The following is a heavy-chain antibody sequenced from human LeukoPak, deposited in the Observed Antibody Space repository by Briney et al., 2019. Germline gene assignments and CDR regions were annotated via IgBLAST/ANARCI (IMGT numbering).Heavy chain of an antibody. V-gene: IGHV4-59*01. CDR2: IHYSGST. D-gene: IGHD5-12*01. Sequence: SETLSLTCTVSGGSISNYYWSWIRQPPGKGLEWIGYIHYSGSTHYNPSLTSRVTISVDTSKNQVSLKLRSVTAADTAVYYCARTTEGYAGGPGYSYYYYMDVWGKGTTVTISS. CDR1: GGSISNYY. J-gene: IGHJ6*03. CDR3: ARTTEGYAGGPGYSYYYYMDV.